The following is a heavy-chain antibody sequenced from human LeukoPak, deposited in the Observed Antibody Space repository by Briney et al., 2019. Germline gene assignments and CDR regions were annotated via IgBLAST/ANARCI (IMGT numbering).Heavy chain of an antibody. CDR2: INAGNGNT. J-gene: IGHJ4*02. D-gene: IGHD1-26*01. V-gene: IGHV1-3*03. CDR1: GYTFTGYY. CDR3: ARVSGSPYYFDY. Sequence: EASVKVSCKASGYTFTGYYMHWVRQAPGQRLEWMGWINAGNGNTKYSQEFQGRVTITRDTSASTAYMELSSLRSEDMAVYYCARVSGSPYYFDYWGQGTLVTVSS.